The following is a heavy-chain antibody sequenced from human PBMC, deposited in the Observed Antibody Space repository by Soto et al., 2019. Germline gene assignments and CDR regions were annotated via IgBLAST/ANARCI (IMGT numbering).Heavy chain of an antibody. J-gene: IGHJ6*02. Sequence: PGGSLRLSCAASGFTFSSYGMRWVRQAPGKGLEWVAVISYDGSNKYYADSVKGRFTISRDNSKNTLYLQMNSLRAEDTAVYYCAKEYNWNYFYYYYGMDVWGQGTTVTVS. CDR3: AKEYNWNYFYYYYGMDV. D-gene: IGHD1-7*01. V-gene: IGHV3-30*18. CDR2: ISYDGSNK. CDR1: GFTFSSYG.